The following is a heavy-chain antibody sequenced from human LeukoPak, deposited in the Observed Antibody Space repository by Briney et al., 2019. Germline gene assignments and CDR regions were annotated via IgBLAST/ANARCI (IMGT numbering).Heavy chain of an antibody. CDR1: GGSINSGTFY. J-gene: IGHJ4*02. CDR3: ARCSDSGSDDGEDYFDY. V-gene: IGHV4-39*01. Sequence: SETLSLTCTVSGGSINSGTFYWGWIRQPPGKGLEGIGSMYYDGSSYYNPSLKSRVTTSVDTSKNQFSLKLTSVTAADTAVYFYARCSDSGSDDGEDYFDYWGQGTLVTVSS. CDR2: MYYDGSS. D-gene: IGHD1-26*01.